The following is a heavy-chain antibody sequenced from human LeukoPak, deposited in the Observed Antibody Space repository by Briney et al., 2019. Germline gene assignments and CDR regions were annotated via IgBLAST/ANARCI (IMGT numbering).Heavy chain of an antibody. Sequence: SSETLSLTCTVSGGSISSSSYYWGWIRQPPGKGLEWIGSIYYSGSTYYNPSLKSRVTISVDTSKNQFSLKLSSVTAADTAVYYCALGASLAALGTSWFDPWGQGTLVTVSS. J-gene: IGHJ5*02. CDR2: IYYSGST. CDR1: GGSISSSSYY. D-gene: IGHD6-13*01. CDR3: ALGASLAALGTSWFDP. V-gene: IGHV4-39*07.